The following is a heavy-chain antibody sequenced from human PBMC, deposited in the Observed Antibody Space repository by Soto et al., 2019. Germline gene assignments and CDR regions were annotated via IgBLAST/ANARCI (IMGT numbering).Heavy chain of an antibody. CDR2: ISYDGSNK. CDR1: GFTFSSYA. J-gene: IGHJ3*02. D-gene: IGHD3-22*01. CDR3: ARDYYYDSSALTDAFDI. Sequence: VGSLRLSCAASGFTFSSYAMHWVRQAPGKGLEWVAVISYDGSNKYYADSVKGRFTISRDNSKNTLYLQMNSLRAEDTAVYYCARDYYYDSSALTDAFDIWGQGTMVTVSS. V-gene: IGHV3-30-3*01.